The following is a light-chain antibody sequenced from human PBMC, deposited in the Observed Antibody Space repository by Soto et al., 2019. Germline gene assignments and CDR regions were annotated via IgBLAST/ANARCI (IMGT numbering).Light chain of an antibody. Sequence: IVLTQSPGTLSLSPGERATLSCRASQSVSSSSLAWYQQKRGQPPRPLIHDASSRATGIPDSFSGSWSGTDFSLTISRLESDAVEVYYCKHYGGAPRKFGQGTKGDIK. CDR3: KHYGGAPRK. J-gene: IGKJ1*01. CDR2: DAS. V-gene: IGKV3-20*01. CDR1: QSVSSSS.